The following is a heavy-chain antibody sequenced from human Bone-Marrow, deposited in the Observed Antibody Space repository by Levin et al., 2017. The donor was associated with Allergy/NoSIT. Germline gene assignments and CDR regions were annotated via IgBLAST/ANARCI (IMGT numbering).Heavy chain of an antibody. V-gene: IGHV3-7*01. Sequence: QPSETLSLTCAASGFTFSSYWMSWVRQAPGKGLEWVANIKQDGSEKYYVDSVKGRFTISRDNAKNSLYLQMNSLRAEDTALYYCARDPVMLLSSSWYFDVGWFDPWGQGTLVTVSS. CDR3: ARDPVMLLSSSWYFDVGWFDP. CDR2: IKQDGSEK. D-gene: IGHD6-13*01. J-gene: IGHJ5*02. CDR1: GFTFSSYW.